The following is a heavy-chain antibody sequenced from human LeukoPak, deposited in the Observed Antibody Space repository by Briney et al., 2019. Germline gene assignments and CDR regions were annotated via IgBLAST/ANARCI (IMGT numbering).Heavy chain of an antibody. CDR1: GFTFTTYW. CDR3: ARDRGRYYMDV. V-gene: IGHV3-7*01. J-gene: IGHJ6*03. CDR2: IKQDGTEK. Sequence: GGSLRLSCAASGFTFTTYWMSWVRQAPGKGLEWVANIKQDGTEKYYVDSVKGRFTISRDNAKNSLYLQMNSLRAGDTAVYYCARDRGRYYMDVWGKGTTVTISS. D-gene: IGHD6-25*01.